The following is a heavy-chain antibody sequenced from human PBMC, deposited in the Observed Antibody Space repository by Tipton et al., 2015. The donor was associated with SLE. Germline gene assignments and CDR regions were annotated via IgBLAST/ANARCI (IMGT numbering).Heavy chain of an antibody. D-gene: IGHD3-22*01. Sequence: TLSLTCTVSGGSISGSNYYWDWIRQPPGKGPEWMGYVFRTGTTHYNPSLESRLDISIDTSQNQFSLRLNSVTAADTALYYCARLLHDSRGYYYFDYWGQGTLVTVSS. CDR2: VFRTGTT. J-gene: IGHJ4*02. CDR3: ARLLHDSRGYYYFDY. V-gene: IGHV4-39*07. CDR1: GGSISGSNYY.